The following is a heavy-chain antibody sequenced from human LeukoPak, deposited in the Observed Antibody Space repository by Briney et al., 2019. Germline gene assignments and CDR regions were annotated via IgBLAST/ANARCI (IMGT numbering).Heavy chain of an antibody. D-gene: IGHD6-13*01. V-gene: IGHV3-30*04. CDR1: GFTFSSYA. J-gene: IGHJ4*02. CDR3: AKDSAAGTPRRAYFDY. CDR2: ISYDGSNK. Sequence: GGSLRLSCAASGFTFSSYAMHWVRQAPGKGLEWVAVISYDGSNKYYADSAKGRFTISRDNSKNTLYLQMNSLRAEDTAVYYCAKDSAAGTPRRAYFDYWGQGTLVTVSS.